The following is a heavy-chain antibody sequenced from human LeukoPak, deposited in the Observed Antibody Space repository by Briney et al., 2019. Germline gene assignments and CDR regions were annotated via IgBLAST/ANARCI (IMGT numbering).Heavy chain of an antibody. Sequence: GGSLRLSCAASGFTFDDYAMHWVRQAPGKGLEWVSGISWNSGSIGYADSVKGRFAISRDNAKNSLYLQMNSLRAEDTALYYCAKGRYDSSGYYDYWGQGTLVTVSS. J-gene: IGHJ4*02. CDR3: AKGRYDSSGYYDY. CDR2: ISWNSGSI. V-gene: IGHV3-9*01. CDR1: GFTFDDYA. D-gene: IGHD3-22*01.